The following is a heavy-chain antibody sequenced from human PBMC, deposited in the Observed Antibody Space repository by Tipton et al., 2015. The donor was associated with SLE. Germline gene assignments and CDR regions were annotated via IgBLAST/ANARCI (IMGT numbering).Heavy chain of an antibody. V-gene: IGHV3-74*01. J-gene: IGHJ4*02. CDR3: ARGDDWYDSSGHPDY. CDR2: IYSGGTNT. CDR1: GFTFSSYW. Sequence: GSLRLSCAASGFTFSSYWMHWVRQAPGKGLEWVSRIYSGGTNTIYADSVKGRFTISRDNSKNTLYLQMNSLRAEDTAVYYCARGDDWYDSSGHPDYWGQGTLVTVSS. D-gene: IGHD3-22*01.